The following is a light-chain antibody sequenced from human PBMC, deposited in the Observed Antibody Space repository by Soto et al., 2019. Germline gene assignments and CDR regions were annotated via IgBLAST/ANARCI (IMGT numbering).Light chain of an antibody. V-gene: IGKV3-11*01. J-gene: IGKJ5*01. CDR2: EVS. CDR1: QGIGST. CDR3: MQSTQLPPT. Sequence: ENVLTQSPGTLSLSPGEGATLSCRASQGIGSTLAWYLQKPGQSPQLLIYEVSTRVSGVPDRFSGSGSGTDFTLEISRVETDDVGIYYCMQSTQLPPTFGQGTRLEIK.